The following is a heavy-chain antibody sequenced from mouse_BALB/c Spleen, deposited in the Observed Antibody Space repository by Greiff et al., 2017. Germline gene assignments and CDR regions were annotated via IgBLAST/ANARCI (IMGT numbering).Heavy chain of an antibody. D-gene: IGHD4-1*01. CDR2: IWAGGST. V-gene: IGHV2-9*02. CDR1: GFSLTSYG. Sequence: VKLVESGPGLVAPSQSLSITCTVSGFSLTSYGVHWVRQPPGKGLEWLGVIWAGGSTNYNSALMSRLSISKDNSKSQVFLKMNSLQTDDTAMYYCARELGSAWFAYCGQGTLVTVSA. J-gene: IGHJ3*01. CDR3: ARELGSAWFAY.